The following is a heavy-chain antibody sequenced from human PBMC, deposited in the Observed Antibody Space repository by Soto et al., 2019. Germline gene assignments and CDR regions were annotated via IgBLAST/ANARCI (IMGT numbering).Heavy chain of an antibody. CDR2: IIPIFGTA. CDR1: GGTFSSYA. V-gene: IGHV1-69*06. J-gene: IGHJ6*02. Sequence: QVQLVQSGAEVKKPGSSVKVSCKASGGTFSSYAISWVRQAPGQGLEWMGGIIPIFGTANYAQKFQGRVTITADKSTSTAYMELSSLRSEDTAAYYCARPRGGDTYYYYGMDVWGQGTTVIVSS. D-gene: IGHD3-16*01. CDR3: ARPRGGDTYYYYGMDV.